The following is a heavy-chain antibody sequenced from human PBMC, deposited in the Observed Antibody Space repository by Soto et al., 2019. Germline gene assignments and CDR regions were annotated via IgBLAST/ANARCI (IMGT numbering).Heavy chain of an antibody. CDR3: ARGSRAAGNYYYYYYYMDV. Sequence: ASVKVSCKASGYTFTSYAMHWVRQAPGQRLEWMGWINAGNGNTKYSQKFQGRVTITRDTSASTAYMELSSLRSEDTAVYYCARGSRAAGNYYYYYYYMDVWGKGTTVTVSS. V-gene: IGHV1-3*01. CDR1: GYTFTSYA. CDR2: INAGNGNT. J-gene: IGHJ6*03. D-gene: IGHD6-13*01.